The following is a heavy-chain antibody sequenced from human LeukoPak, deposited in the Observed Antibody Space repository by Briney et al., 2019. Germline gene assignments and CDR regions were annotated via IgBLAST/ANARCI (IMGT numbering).Heavy chain of an antibody. V-gene: IGHV3-74*01. CDR1: GFTFSSYW. D-gene: IGHD5-18*01. Sequence: GGSLRLSCAASGFTFSSYWMHWVCQAPGKGLVWVSRINSDGSSTSYADSVKGRFTISRDNAKNTLYLQMNSLRAEDTAVYYCARDARVSYGSYYYGMDVWGQGTTVTVSS. J-gene: IGHJ6*02. CDR3: ARDARVSYGSYYYGMDV. CDR2: INSDGSST.